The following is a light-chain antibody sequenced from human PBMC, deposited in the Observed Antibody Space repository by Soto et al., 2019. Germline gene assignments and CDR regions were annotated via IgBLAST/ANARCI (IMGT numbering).Light chain of an antibody. V-gene: IGLV6-57*02. CDR2: EDT. Sequence: NFMLTQPHSVSESPGKTVTISCIGSGGSIATNYVQWYQQRPGSAPITIIYEDTQRPSGVPDRFSGSIDSSSNSASLTISGLRAEDEADYYCQSYDTQYVVFGGGTQLTVL. CDR1: GGSIATNY. J-gene: IGLJ2*01. CDR3: QSYDTQYVV.